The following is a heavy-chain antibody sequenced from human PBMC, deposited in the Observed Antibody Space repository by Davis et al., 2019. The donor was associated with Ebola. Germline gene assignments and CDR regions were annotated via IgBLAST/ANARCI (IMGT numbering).Heavy chain of an antibody. CDR2: IGSSGSYI. J-gene: IGHJ4*02. CDR1: GFTFSSYT. D-gene: IGHD3-3*01. Sequence: PGGSLRLSCAASGFTFSSYTMSWVRQAPGKGLEWVSTIGSSGSYIYYADSVKGRFTISRDNSKNTLYLQMNSLRAEDTAVYYCAKSPHQLGVVPYYFDYWGQGTLVTVSS. CDR3: AKSPHQLGVVPYYFDY. V-gene: IGHV3-21*04.